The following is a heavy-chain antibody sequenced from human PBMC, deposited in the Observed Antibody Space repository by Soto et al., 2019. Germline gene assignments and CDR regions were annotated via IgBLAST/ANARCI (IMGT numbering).Heavy chain of an antibody. CDR2: ISTYNGNT. V-gene: IGHV1-18*01. CDR3: VRDASGRPDNFYYYGMDF. Sequence: AQLVQSGVEVKKPGASVKVSCKASGYTFTDFGFSWVRQAPGQGLEWMGWISTYNGNTNYEQKVQGRATMTTDTPTRTAYMEQRSLRSDDTAVYYCVRDASGRPDNFYYYGMDFWGQGTTVTVSS. CDR1: GYTFTDFG. D-gene: IGHD1-26*01. J-gene: IGHJ6*02.